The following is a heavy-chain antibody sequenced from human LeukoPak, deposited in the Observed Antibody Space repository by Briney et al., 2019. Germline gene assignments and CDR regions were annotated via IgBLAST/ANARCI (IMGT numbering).Heavy chain of an antibody. CDR2: INPNSGGK. Sequence: ASVKVSCKASGYTFTGYYMHWVRQAPGQGLEWMGWINPNSGGKNYAQKFQGRVTMTRDTSISTAYMELSRLRSDDTAVYYCARAGSSWYVYFDYWGQGTLVTVSS. CDR3: ARAGSSWYVYFDY. D-gene: IGHD6-13*01. CDR1: GYTFTGYY. J-gene: IGHJ4*02. V-gene: IGHV1-2*02.